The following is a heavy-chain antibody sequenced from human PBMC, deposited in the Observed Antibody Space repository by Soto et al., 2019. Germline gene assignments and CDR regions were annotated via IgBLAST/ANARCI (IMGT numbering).Heavy chain of an antibody. Sequence: GGSLRLSCAASGFTVSSNYMSWVRQAPGKGLEWVSVIYSGGSTYYADSVKGRFTISRDNSKNTLYLQMNSLRAEDTAVYYCARSGSYVWGGYHFDSWGQGTLVTVSS. CDR3: ARSGSYVWGGYHFDS. V-gene: IGHV3-53*01. D-gene: IGHD3-16*01. J-gene: IGHJ4*02. CDR2: IYSGGST. CDR1: GFTVSSNY.